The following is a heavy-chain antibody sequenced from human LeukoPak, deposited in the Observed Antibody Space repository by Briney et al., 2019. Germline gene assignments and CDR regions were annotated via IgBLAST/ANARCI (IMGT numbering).Heavy chain of an antibody. J-gene: IGHJ6*02. V-gene: IGHV3-11*04. CDR3: ARDRSQYDFWSGLYYYYGMDV. Sequence: GGSLRLSCAASGFIFSDYHMSWIRQAPGKGLEWISYSSNSGITAYYADSVKGRFTISRDNAKHSLYLQMNNLRAEDTAVYYCARDRSQYDFWSGLYYYYGMDVWGQGTTVTVSS. D-gene: IGHD3-3*01. CDR2: SSNSGITA. CDR1: GFIFSDYH.